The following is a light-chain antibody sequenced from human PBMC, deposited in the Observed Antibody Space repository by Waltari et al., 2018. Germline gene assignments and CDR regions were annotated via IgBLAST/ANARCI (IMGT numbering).Light chain of an antibody. J-gene: IGLJ2*01. CDR3: SSYTYGGPWV. V-gene: IGLV2-23*02. CDR1: SSDVGSYDL. CDR2: EVD. Sequence: SALTQPASVSASPGPSITISCTGSSSDVGSYDLVAWYQQHPGKAPHLLIYEVDKRPSGVSYRFSGSKSGNAASLTISWLQAEDEAHYFCSSYTYGGPWVFGGGTLLTVL.